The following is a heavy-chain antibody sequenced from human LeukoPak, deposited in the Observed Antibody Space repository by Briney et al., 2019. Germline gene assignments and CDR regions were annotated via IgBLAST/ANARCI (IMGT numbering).Heavy chain of an antibody. J-gene: IGHJ4*02. CDR1: GFTFSTYS. Sequence: PGGSLRLSCAASGFTFSTYSMNWVRQAPGKGLEWVSSISSSSSYIYYADSVKGRFTISRDNAKNSLYLQMNSLRAEDTAVYYCARGEEGATTPNYFDYWGQGTLVTVSS. CDR3: ARGEEGATTPNYFDY. V-gene: IGHV3-21*01. CDR2: ISSSSSYI. D-gene: IGHD1-26*01.